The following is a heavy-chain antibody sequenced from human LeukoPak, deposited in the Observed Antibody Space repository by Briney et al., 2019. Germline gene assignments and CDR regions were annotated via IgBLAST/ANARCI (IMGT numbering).Heavy chain of an antibody. CDR2: ISSSGSTI. CDR1: GFTFSSYE. D-gene: IGHD3-9*01. CDR3: ARDLVVLRYFDWSGDP. V-gene: IGHV3-48*03. J-gene: IGHJ5*02. Sequence: GRSRTLACAASGFTFSSYEMNWARQAPGKGLERVSYISSSGSTIYYADSVTGRFTISRDNAKNSLYLQMNSLRAEDTAVYYCARDLVVLRYFDWSGDPWGQGTLVTVSS.